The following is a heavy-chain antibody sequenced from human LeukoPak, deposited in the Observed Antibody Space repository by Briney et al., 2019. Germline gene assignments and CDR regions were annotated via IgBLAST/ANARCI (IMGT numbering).Heavy chain of an antibody. Sequence: ASVKVSCKASGYTFTAYYLHWVRQAPGQGLEWMGRINPTSGGTDSPHRFHGRVTMTRDTSMNTAYMELSRLRYDDTAVYYCARDLSGISSATDAFDMWGQGTMVTVSS. CDR3: ARDLSGISSATDAFDM. V-gene: IGHV1-2*06. J-gene: IGHJ3*02. CDR1: GYTFTAYY. CDR2: INPTSGGT. D-gene: IGHD1-14*01.